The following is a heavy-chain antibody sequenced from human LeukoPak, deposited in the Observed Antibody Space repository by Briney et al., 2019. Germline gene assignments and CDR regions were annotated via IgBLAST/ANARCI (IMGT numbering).Heavy chain of an antibody. D-gene: IGHD6-13*01. J-gene: IGHJ6*04. CDR2: ISYDGSSK. V-gene: IGHV3-30*03. CDR1: GFTFSSYG. Sequence: RGSLRLSCAASGFTFSSYGMHWVRQAPGKGLEWVAVISYDGSSKYYADSVKGRFTISRDNSKNTLYLQMNSLRAEDTAVYYCARAAAGSYGMDVWGKGTTVTVSS. CDR3: ARAAAGSYGMDV.